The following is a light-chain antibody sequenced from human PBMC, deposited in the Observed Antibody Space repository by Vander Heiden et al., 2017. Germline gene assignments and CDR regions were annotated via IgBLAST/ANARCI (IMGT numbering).Light chain of an antibody. J-gene: IGLJ2*01. CDR1: ALPTQY. CDR2: KDS. V-gene: IGLV3-25*03. Sequence: SYELTQPPSVSVSPGQTARITCSGDALPTQYAYWYQQKPGQAPVLVIYKDSERPSGIPERFSGSSSGTTVTLTISGVQAEDEADYYCQSADSSGTYSHVVFGGGTKLTVL. CDR3: QSADSSGTYSHVV.